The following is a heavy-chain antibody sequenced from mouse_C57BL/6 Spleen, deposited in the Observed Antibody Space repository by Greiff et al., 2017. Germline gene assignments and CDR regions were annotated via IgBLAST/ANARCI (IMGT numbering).Heavy chain of an antibody. Sequence: QVQLKQSGPGLVAPSQSLSITCTVSGFSLTSYGVHWVRQPPGKGLEWLVVIWSDGSTTYNSALKSRMSISKYNSKCQVFLKMNSLQTDDTAMYYCARQQRGLGYFDVWGTGTTVTVSS. CDR2: IWSDGST. CDR3: ARQQRGLGYFDV. V-gene: IGHV2-6-1*01. J-gene: IGHJ1*03. D-gene: IGHD4-1*02. CDR1: GFSLTSYG.